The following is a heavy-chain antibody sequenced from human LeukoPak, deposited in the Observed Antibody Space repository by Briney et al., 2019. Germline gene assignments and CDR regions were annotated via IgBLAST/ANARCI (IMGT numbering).Heavy chain of an antibody. CDR3: AKDPAPYGDYEAGA. D-gene: IGHD4-17*01. CDR2: ISGSGGST. CDR1: GFTFSSYA. Sequence: GGSLRLSCAASGFTFSSYAMSWVRQAPGKGLEWVSAISGSGGSTYYADSVKGRFTISRDNSKNTLYLQMNSLRAEDTAVYYCAKDPAPYGDYEAGAWGQGTLVTVSS. V-gene: IGHV3-23*01. J-gene: IGHJ4*02.